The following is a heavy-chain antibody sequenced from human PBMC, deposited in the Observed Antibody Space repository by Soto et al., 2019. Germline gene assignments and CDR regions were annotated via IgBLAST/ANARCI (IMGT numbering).Heavy chain of an antibody. V-gene: IGHV4-31*03. J-gene: IGHJ4*02. D-gene: IGHD3-3*01. Sequence: PSETLSLTCTVSGGSFNTGGYYWSWFRQRPEKGLEWIGYVYDSGHTYYNSSLKSRPAISLDTSKSQFSLKLSSVTAADTALYFCARMHFGAFDYWGQGIMVTVPA. CDR2: VYDSGHT. CDR1: GGSFNTGGYY. CDR3: ARMHFGAFDY.